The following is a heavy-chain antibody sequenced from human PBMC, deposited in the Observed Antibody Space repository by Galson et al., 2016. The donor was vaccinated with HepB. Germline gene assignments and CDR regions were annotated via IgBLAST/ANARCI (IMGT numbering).Heavy chain of an antibody. J-gene: IGHJ4*02. CDR2: ISPDGRDN. CDR3: ATIYGSGTYYNGPESYFDY. D-gene: IGHD3-10*01. V-gene: IGHV3-30-3*01. CDR1: GFTFSSYA. Sequence: SLRLSCAASGFTFSSYAMHWVRQAPGKGLEWAAVISPDGRDNYHTDSVKGRFTIARDNPKNTLYLEMNSLRAEDTAVYFCATIYGSGTYYNGPESYFDYWGLGTLVTVSS.